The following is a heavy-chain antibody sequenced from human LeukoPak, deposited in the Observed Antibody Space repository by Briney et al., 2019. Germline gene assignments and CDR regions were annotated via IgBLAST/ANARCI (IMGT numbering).Heavy chain of an antibody. CDR2: ISSDGSNK. CDR1: KFTLSNYG. J-gene: IGHJ4*02. CDR3: AKCPSGVLRYFAPIDY. D-gene: IGHD3-9*01. Sequence: TGGSLRLSCAASKFTLSNYGMHWVRQAPGKGLEWVAVISSDGSNKYYADSVKGRFTISRDNSKNTLYLQMNSLRAEDTAVYYCAKCPSGVLRYFAPIDYWGQGTPVTVSS. V-gene: IGHV3-30*18.